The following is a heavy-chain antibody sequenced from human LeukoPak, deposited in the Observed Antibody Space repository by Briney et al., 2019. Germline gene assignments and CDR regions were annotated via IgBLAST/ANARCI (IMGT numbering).Heavy chain of an antibody. J-gene: IGHJ4*02. CDR1: GFTLSSYN. CDR2: ISSSSSYI. CDR3: ATYLRSGPIDS. D-gene: IGHD2/OR15-2a*01. V-gene: IGHV3-21*01. Sequence: GGSLRLSCAASGFTLSSYNMNWVRQAPGKGLEWVSSISSSSSYIYYADSVKGRFTISRDNAKNSLYLQMNSLRAEDTAVYYCATYLRSGPIDSWGQGTLVTVSS.